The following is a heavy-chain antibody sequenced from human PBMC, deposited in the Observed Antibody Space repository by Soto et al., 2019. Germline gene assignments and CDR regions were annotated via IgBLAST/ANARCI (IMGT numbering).Heavy chain of an antibody. CDR2: ISGSGGST. D-gene: IGHD2-21*02. V-gene: IGHV3-23*01. CDR1: GFTFSSYA. J-gene: IGHJ4*02. Sequence: PGRSLRLSSAASGFTFSSYAMSWVRQAPGKGLEWVSAISGSGGSTYYADSVKGRFTISRDNSKNTLYLQMNSLRAEDTAVYYCAKVKVVVVTATHEFNYLGQGTLVTCS. CDR3: AKVKVVVVTATHEFNY.